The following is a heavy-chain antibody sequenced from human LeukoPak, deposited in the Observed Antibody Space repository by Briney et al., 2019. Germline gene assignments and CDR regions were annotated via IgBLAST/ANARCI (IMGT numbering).Heavy chain of an antibody. CDR3: VRGRAVGGTNLDY. V-gene: IGHV4-34*01. CDR2: INHSGST. D-gene: IGHD3-16*01. Sequence: PSETLSLTCAVYGGSFSGYYWSWIRQPPGKGLEWIGEINHSGSTNYNPSLKSRVTISVDTSKNQFSLKLSSVTAADTAVYYCVRGRAVGGTNLDYWGQGTLVTVSS. CDR1: GGSFSGYY. J-gene: IGHJ4*02.